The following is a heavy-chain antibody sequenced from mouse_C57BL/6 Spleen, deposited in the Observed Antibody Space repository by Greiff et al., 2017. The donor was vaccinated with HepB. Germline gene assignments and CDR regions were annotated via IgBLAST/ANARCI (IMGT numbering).Heavy chain of an antibody. Sequence: QVTLKVCGPGILQPSQTLSLTCSFSGFSLSTFGMGVGWIRQPSGKGLEWLAHIWWDDDKYYNPALKSRLTISKDTSKNQVFLKIANVDTADTATYYCARPRRFITTVVESWYFDVWGTGTTVTVSS. CDR3: ARPRRFITTVVESWYFDV. D-gene: IGHD1-1*01. CDR1: GFSLSTFGMG. V-gene: IGHV8-8*01. J-gene: IGHJ1*03. CDR2: IWWDDDK.